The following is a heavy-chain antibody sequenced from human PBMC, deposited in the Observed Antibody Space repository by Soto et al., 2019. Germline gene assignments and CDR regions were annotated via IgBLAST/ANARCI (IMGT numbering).Heavy chain of an antibody. Sequence: SETLSLTCTVAGDSISSSCCWGWIRQPPGKGLECIGAVYYTGFTYYNPSLKSRLTISLDTSKNQFSLRLSSVTAADTAIYYCARLPVVVIALGYFDPWGPGTLVTVSS. V-gene: IGHV4-39*01. CDR3: ARLPVVVIALGYFDP. CDR2: VYYTGFT. J-gene: IGHJ5*02. CDR1: GDSISSSCC. D-gene: IGHD2-21*01.